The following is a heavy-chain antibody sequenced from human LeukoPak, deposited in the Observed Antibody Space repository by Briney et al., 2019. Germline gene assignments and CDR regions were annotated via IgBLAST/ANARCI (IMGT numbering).Heavy chain of an antibody. J-gene: IGHJ3*01. V-gene: IGHV3-7*01. CDR1: GFSFNTYW. Sequence: PGGPLKLSCAASGFSFNTYWMSWVRRAPGKGLECVANINQDGSETQYVDSVKGRFTISRDNAENSLHLQVSSLRGEDSGIYYCARKPDGFDVWGQGTMVTVSS. CDR3: ARKPDGFDV. CDR2: INQDGSET.